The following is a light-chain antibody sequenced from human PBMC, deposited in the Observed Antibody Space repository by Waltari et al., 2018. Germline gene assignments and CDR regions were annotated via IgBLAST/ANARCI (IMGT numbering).Light chain of an antibody. J-gene: IGKJ1*01. CDR1: QGISSY. Sequence: AIRMTQSPSSFSASTGDRVTITCRASQGISSYLAWYQQKPGQAPKLLIYAASTLQSGVPSRFSGSGSGTDFTLTISCLQSEDFATYFCQHYYNYPGTFGQGTKVEIK. CDR3: QHYYNYPGT. V-gene: IGKV1-8*01. CDR2: AAS.